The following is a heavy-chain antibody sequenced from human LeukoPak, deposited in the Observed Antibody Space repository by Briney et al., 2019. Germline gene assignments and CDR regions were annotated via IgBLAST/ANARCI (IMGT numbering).Heavy chain of an antibody. CDR1: GFTFSNYA. CDR2: IRDSGSST. CDR3: AKYGPQDSGSSHFDY. V-gene: IGHV3-23*01. Sequence: GGSLRLSCAASGFTFSNYAMSWVRQAPGKGLEWVSAIRDSGSSTHYADSVKGRFTTSRDNSKNTLFLQMNSLRAEDTAIYYCAKYGPQDSGSSHFDYWGQGALVTVSS. D-gene: IGHD1-26*01. J-gene: IGHJ4*02.